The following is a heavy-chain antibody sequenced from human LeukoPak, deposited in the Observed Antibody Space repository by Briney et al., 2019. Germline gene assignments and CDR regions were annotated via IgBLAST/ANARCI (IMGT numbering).Heavy chain of an antibody. CDR2: IIPIFGTA. Sequence: SVEVSCKASGGTFSSYAISWVRQAPGQGLEWMGGIIPIFGTANYAQKFQGRVTITPDESTSTAYMELSSLRSEDTAVYYCVRDRKIQYYDFWSGCNWFDPWGQGTLVTVSS. J-gene: IGHJ5*02. CDR3: VRDRKIQYYDFWSGCNWFDP. V-gene: IGHV1-69*13. CDR1: GGTFSSYA. D-gene: IGHD3-3*01.